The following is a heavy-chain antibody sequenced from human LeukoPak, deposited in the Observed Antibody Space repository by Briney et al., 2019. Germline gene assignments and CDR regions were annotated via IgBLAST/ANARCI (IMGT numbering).Heavy chain of an antibody. CDR3: AREIIEAVAGMGFDY. D-gene: IGHD6-19*01. J-gene: IGHJ4*02. CDR2: IKRDGSEK. V-gene: IGHV3-7*03. CDR1: GFTFSSCW. Sequence: HPGGSLRLSCAASGFTFSSCWMTWVRQAPVKGLEWVPNIKRDGSEKHYVDSVKGRFTISRDNAKNSMFLQMNSLRAEDTAVYYCAREIIEAVAGMGFDYWGQGTLVTVSS.